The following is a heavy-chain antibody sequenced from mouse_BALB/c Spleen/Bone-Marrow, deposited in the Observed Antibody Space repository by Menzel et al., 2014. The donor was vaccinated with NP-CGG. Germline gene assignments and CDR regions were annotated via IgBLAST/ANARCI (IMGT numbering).Heavy chain of an antibody. CDR2: IRNKANVYST. Sequence: EVMLVESGGGLVQPGGSLRLSCATSGFIFTDYYMSWVRQPPGKALEWLGFIRNKANVYSTEYSAPMKGRFTISRDNSQSILYLQMNTLRAEDSATYYCVREEDGYYVGFAYWGQGTLVTVSA. V-gene: IGHV7-3*02. J-gene: IGHJ3*01. CDR3: VREEDGYYVGFAY. CDR1: GFIFTDYY. D-gene: IGHD2-3*01.